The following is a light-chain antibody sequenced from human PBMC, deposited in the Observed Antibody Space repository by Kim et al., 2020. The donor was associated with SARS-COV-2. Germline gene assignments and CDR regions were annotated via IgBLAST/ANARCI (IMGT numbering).Light chain of an antibody. V-gene: IGLV3-19*01. CDR1: SLRSYY. CDR3: NSRDSSGNHVV. J-gene: IGLJ2*01. Sequence: ALGQTVRITWQGDSLRSYYASWYQQKPGQAPVLVIYGKNNRPSGIPDRFSGSSSGNTASLTIAGAQAEDEADYYCNSRDSSGNHVVFGGGTKLTVL. CDR2: GKN.